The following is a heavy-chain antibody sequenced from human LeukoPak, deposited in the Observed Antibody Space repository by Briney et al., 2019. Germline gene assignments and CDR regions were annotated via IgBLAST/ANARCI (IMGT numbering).Heavy chain of an antibody. CDR1: GFTFSSYA. J-gene: IGHJ4*02. V-gene: IGHV3-23*01. Sequence: GGSLRLSCAASGFTFSSYAMSWVRQAPGKGLEWVSAISGSGGSTYYVDSVKGRFTISRDNAKNSLYLQMNSLRAEDTALYYCAKAGYSSSWYFGEGSNYFDYWGQGTLVTVSS. D-gene: IGHD6-13*01. CDR2: ISGSGGST. CDR3: AKAGYSSSWYFGEGSNYFDY.